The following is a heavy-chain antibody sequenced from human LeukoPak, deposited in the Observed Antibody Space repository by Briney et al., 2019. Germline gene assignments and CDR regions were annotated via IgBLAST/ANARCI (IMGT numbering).Heavy chain of an antibody. D-gene: IGHD2-2*02. J-gene: IGHJ4*02. CDR2: IWYDGSNK. CDR3: ARESYCSSTSCYNSFDY. CDR1: GFTFGSYG. Sequence: GGSLRLSCAASGFTFGSYGMHWVRQAPGKGLEWVAVIWYDGSNKYYADSVKGRFTISRDNSKNTLYLQMNSLRAEDTAVYYCARESYCSSTSCYNSFDYWGQGTLVTVSS. V-gene: IGHV3-33*01.